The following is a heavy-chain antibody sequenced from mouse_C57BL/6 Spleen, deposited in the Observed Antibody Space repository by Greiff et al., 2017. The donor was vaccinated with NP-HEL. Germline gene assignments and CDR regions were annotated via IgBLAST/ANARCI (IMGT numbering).Heavy chain of an antibody. CDR2: IYPSDSET. CDR3: ARSDYDEGY. CDR1: GYTFTSYW. D-gene: IGHD2-4*01. Sequence: QVQLQQPGAELVRPGSSVKLSCKASGYTFTSYWMDWVKQRPGQGLEWIGNIYPSDSETHYNQKFKDKATLTVDKSSSTAYMQLSSLTSEDSAVYYCARSDYDEGYWGQGTTLTVSS. J-gene: IGHJ2*01. V-gene: IGHV1-61*01.